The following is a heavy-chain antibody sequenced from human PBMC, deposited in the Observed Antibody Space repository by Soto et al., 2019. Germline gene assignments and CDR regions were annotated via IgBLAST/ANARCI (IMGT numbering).Heavy chain of an antibody. Sequence: SHTLSLPCAISGNSVSSNSASWNLIIQSPSRGLEWLGRTYYRSKWYNDYAVSVKSRITINPDTSKNQFSLQLNSVTPEDTAVYYCAREWLQLGANVDYWGQGTLVTVSS. CDR1: GNSVSSNSAS. D-gene: IGHD5-12*01. CDR3: AREWLQLGANVDY. J-gene: IGHJ4*02. V-gene: IGHV6-1*01. CDR2: TYYRSKWYN.